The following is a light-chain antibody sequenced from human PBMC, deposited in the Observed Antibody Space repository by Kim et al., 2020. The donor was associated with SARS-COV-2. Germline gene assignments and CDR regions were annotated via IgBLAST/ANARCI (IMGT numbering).Light chain of an antibody. V-gene: IGKV3-20*01. Sequence: LSPGERATLSCRASQSVSSNYLAWYQQRPGQAPRLLIHVASSRATGIPDRFSGSGSGTDFTLTISRLEPEDFAVYYCQQYGSLPRTFGQGTKLEI. CDR1: QSVSSNY. CDR2: VAS. CDR3: QQYGSLPRT. J-gene: IGKJ2*02.